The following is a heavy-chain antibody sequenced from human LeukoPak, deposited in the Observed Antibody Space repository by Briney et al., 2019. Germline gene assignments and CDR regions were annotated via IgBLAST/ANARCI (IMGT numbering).Heavy chain of an antibody. V-gene: IGHV4-34*01. CDR3: ATVVPAAMGDWFDP. Sequence: SETLSLTCAVYGGSLSGFYWSWIRQSPGKGLEWIGEINQSGSTNYNPSLKSRVTISVDTSKNQFSLKLSSVTAADTAVYYCATVVPAAMGDWFDPWGQGTLVTVSS. D-gene: IGHD2-2*01. CDR1: GGSLSGFY. CDR2: INQSGST. J-gene: IGHJ5*02.